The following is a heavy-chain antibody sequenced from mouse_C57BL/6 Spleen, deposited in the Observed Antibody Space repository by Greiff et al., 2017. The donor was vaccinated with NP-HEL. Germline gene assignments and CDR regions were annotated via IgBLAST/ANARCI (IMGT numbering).Heavy chain of an antibody. Sequence: DVMLVESGGGLVKPGGSLKLSCAASGFTFSDYGMHWVRQAPEKGLEWVAYISSGSSIIYYADTVKGRFTISRDNAKNTLFLQMTSLRSEDTAMYYCARITVVKGFDYWGQGTTLTVSS. V-gene: IGHV5-17*01. J-gene: IGHJ2*01. CDR2: ISSGSSII. D-gene: IGHD1-1*01. CDR3: ARITVVKGFDY. CDR1: GFTFSDYG.